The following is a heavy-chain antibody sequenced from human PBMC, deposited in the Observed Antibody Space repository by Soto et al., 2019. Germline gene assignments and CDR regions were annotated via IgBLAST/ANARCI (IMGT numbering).Heavy chain of an antibody. D-gene: IGHD2-21*02. V-gene: IGHV1-18*01. CDR1: GYTFTSYA. J-gene: IGHJ6*02. CDR2: ISAYNGNT. Sequence: GASVKVSCKASGYTFTSYAMHWVRQAPGQGLEWMGWISAYNGNTNYAQKLQGRVTMTTDTSTSTAYMELRSLRSDDTAVYYCARDPNDFSLGMDVWGQGTTVTVSS. CDR3: ARDPNDFSLGMDV.